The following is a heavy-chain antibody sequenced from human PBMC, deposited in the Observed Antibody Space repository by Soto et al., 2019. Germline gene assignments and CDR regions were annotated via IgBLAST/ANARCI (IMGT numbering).Heavy chain of an antibody. CDR1: GGSISSGGYS. J-gene: IGHJ4*02. V-gene: IGHV4-30-2*01. CDR3: ARDKITGLLDY. CDR2: IYHSGST. Sequence: SETLSLTCAVSGGSISSGGYSWSWTRQPPGKGLEWIGYIYHSGSTYYNPSLKSRVTISVDRSKNQFSLKLTSVTAADTAVYYCARDKITGLLDYWGQGTLVIVSS. D-gene: IGHD2-8*02.